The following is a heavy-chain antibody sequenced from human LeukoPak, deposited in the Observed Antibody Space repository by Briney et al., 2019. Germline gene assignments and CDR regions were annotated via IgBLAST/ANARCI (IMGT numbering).Heavy chain of an antibody. V-gene: IGHV3-23*01. CDR1: GFTFSSYA. CDR2: ISGSGGST. J-gene: IGHJ4*02. Sequence: GGSLRLSCAASGFTFSSYAMSWVRPAPGKGLEWGSGISGSGGSTYYADSVKGRFTISRDNLKNTLYLQMDSLRAEDTAVYYCAKDRNYADYGLAFIINYWGQGTLVTVSS. CDR3: AKDRNYADYGLAFIINY. D-gene: IGHD4-17*01.